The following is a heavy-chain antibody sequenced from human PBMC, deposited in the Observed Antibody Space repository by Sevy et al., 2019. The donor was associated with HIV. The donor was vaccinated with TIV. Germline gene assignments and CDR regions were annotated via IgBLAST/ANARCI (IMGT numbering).Heavy chain of an antibody. CDR3: ASDVCDEGNCLFDH. CDR1: GFTFSSFG. D-gene: IGHD2-21*02. CDR2: ITHDGGTK. Sequence: GGSLRLSCAASGFTFSSFGMHWVRQAPGKGLEWVAGITHDGGTKGYGDSVKGRFTLSRDNSKNTMYLQMNSLGVEDTALYYCASDVCDEGNCLFDHWGQGSLVTVSS. V-gene: IGHV3-30*03. J-gene: IGHJ4*02.